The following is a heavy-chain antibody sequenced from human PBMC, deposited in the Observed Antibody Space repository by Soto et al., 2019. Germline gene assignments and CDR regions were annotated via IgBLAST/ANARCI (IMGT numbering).Heavy chain of an antibody. D-gene: IGHD3-9*01. V-gene: IGHV3-64D*06. J-gene: IGHJ4*02. CDR2: ISSNGGST. CDR3: AKLVASYYDILTGYFSDY. CDR1: GFTFSSYA. Sequence: GGSLRLSCSASGFTFSSYAMHWVRQAPGKGLEYVSAISSNGGSTYYADSVKGRFTISRDNSKNTLYLQMSSLRAEDTAVYYCAKLVASYYDILTGYFSDYWGQGTLVTVSS.